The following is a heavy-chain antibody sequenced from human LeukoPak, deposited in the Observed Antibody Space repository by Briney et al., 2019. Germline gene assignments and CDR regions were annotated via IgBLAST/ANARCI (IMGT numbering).Heavy chain of an antibody. Sequence: SVKVSCKASGYTFTGYYMHWVRQAPGQGLEWMGWINPNSGGTNYAQKLQGRVTMTTDTSTSTAYMELRSLRSDDTAVYYCARAPVTTPNWFDPWGQGTLVTVSS. D-gene: IGHD4-17*01. V-gene: IGHV1-2*02. CDR2: INPNSGGT. CDR3: ARAPVTTPNWFDP. CDR1: GYTFTGYY. J-gene: IGHJ5*02.